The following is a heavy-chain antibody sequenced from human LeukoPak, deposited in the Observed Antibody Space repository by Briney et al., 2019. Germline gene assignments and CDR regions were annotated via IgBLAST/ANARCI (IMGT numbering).Heavy chain of an antibody. CDR3: ARGYGNYGY. D-gene: IGHD4-11*01. CDR2: IKQDGSEK. Sequence: PGGSLRLSCAASGFTFRSYWMSWVRQAPGKGLEWVANIKQDGSEKYYVDSVKGRFTISRDNAKNSLYLQMNSLRAEDTAVYYCARGYGNYGYWGQGTLVTVSS. CDR1: GFTFRSYW. J-gene: IGHJ4*02. V-gene: IGHV3-7*01.